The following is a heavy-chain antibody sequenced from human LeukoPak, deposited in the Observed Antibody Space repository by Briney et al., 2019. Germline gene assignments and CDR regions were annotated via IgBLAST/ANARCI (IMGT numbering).Heavy chain of an antibody. CDR1: GGTFNTYS. J-gene: IGHJ6*02. V-gene: IGHV1-69*13. Sequence: SVKVSCTASGGTFNTYSINWVRQAPGQGLEWMGAIIPIFGTAHYGQKFQGRATITADESTTTAYMDLSSLRSEDTAVYYCARDLALGSDYYYYGMDVWGQGTTVTVSS. D-gene: IGHD2-15*01. CDR2: IIPIFGTA. CDR3: ARDLALGSDYYYYGMDV.